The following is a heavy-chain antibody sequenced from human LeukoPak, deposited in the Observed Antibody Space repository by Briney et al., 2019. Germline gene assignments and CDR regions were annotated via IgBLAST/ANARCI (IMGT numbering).Heavy chain of an antibody. V-gene: IGHV4-4*07. J-gene: IGHJ5*02. D-gene: IGHD1-1*01. CDR2: IYTSGTT. CDR1: GGSISSYY. Sequence: SETLSLTCTVSGGSISSYYWSWIRQPAGKGLELIGRIYTSGTTNYNPSLKSRVTMSVDTSKNQSSLKLSSVTAADTAVYYCARAPTGTGGWNWFDPWGQGTLVTVSS. CDR3: ARAPTGTGGWNWFDP.